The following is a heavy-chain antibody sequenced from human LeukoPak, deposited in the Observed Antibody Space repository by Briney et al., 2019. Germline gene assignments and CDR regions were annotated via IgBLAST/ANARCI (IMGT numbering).Heavy chain of an antibody. CDR2: VTTTAEGGPT. D-gene: IGHD4-11*01. Sequence: GGSLRPSCEGSGFIFSNAWMSWVRQAPGKGLEWVGRVTTTAEGGPTDYGAPVRGRFTISRDDSKSTVYPQMNSLKTEDTAIYYCTAGLGKTDDDSWGQGTLVTVSS. CDR3: TAGLGKTDDDS. V-gene: IGHV3-15*01. CDR1: GFIFSNAW. J-gene: IGHJ4*02.